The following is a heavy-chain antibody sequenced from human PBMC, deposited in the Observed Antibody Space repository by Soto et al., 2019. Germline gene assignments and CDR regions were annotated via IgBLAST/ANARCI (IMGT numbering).Heavy chain of an antibody. Sequence: ASVKVSCQASGYTFTGYYMHSLRQAPGQGLEWMGWINPNSGGTNYAQKFQGRVTMTRDTSISTAYMELSRLRSDDTAVYYCAAMVRGVIYGMDVWGQGTTVTVSS. CDR3: AAMVRGVIYGMDV. V-gene: IGHV1-2*02. D-gene: IGHD3-10*01. CDR1: GYTFTGYY. CDR2: INPNSGGT. J-gene: IGHJ6*02.